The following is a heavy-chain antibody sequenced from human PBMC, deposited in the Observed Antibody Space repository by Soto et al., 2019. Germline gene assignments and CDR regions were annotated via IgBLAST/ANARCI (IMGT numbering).Heavy chain of an antibody. Sequence: NPSETLSLTCTVSGGSISSGGYYWSWIRQHPGKGLEWIGYIYYSGSTYYNPSLKSRVTISVDTSKNQFSLKLSSVTAADTAVYYCARGGYRAWNDVFDYWGQGTLVTVSS. D-gene: IGHD1-1*01. V-gene: IGHV4-31*03. CDR3: ARGGYRAWNDVFDY. J-gene: IGHJ4*02. CDR1: GGSISSGGYY. CDR2: IYYSGST.